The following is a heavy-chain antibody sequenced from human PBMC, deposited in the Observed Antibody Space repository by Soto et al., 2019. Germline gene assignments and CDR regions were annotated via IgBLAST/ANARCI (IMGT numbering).Heavy chain of an antibody. Sequence: GGSLRLSCAASGFTFSSYGMHWVRQAPGKGLEWVAVIWYDGSNKYYADSVKGRFTISRDNSKKTVYLQMTNMDPVDTATYYCARILSGSSVYFDYWGQGTPVTVSS. CDR1: GFTFSSYG. CDR3: ARILSGSSVYFDY. J-gene: IGHJ4*02. D-gene: IGHD3-10*01. CDR2: IWYDGSNK. V-gene: IGHV3-30*02.